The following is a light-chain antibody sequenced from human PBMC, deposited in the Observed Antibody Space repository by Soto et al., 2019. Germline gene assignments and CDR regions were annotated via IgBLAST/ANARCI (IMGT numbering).Light chain of an antibody. V-gene: IGKV3-15*01. CDR3: QQRHNWPRT. CDR1: QSINNN. CDR2: GAF. J-gene: IGKJ1*01. Sequence: IVMTQSPGTLSVSPGQRATLSCRASQSINNNVAWYQQKPGQTPRLLIYGAFTRAAGIPARFSGSGSGTEFTLTISSLQSADFAVYYCQQRHNWPRTFGQGTKGDSK.